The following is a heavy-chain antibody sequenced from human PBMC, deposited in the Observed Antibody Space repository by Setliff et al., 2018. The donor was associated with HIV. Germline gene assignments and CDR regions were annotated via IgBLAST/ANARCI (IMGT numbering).Heavy chain of an antibody. CDR3: VTDDKVAFDV. V-gene: IGHV3-15*01. Sequence: GGSLRLSCAASGFTFSRAWMSWVRQAPGKGLEWVGLIKSKPDGETTDYAAPVKGRFTISRDDSTNTLYLQMNNLKIEDTAVYYCVTDDKVAFDVWGRGTMVTVSS. J-gene: IGHJ3*01. CDR2: IKSKPDGETT. CDR1: GFTFSRAW.